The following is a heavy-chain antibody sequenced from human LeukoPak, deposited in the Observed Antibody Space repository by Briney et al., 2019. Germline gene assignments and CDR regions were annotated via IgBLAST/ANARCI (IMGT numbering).Heavy chain of an antibody. D-gene: IGHD1-26*01. CDR2: IYSSGST. V-gene: IGHV4-4*07. CDR1: GFTFSSYS. CDR3: ARDVYSGSSYTGIFDI. J-gene: IGHJ3*02. Sequence: GSLRLSCAASGFTFSSYSMNWVRQAPGKGLEWIGRIYSSGSTNYNPSLKSRVTMSVDTSKNQFSLKLSSVTAADTAVYYCARDVYSGSSYTGIFDIWGQGTMVTVSS.